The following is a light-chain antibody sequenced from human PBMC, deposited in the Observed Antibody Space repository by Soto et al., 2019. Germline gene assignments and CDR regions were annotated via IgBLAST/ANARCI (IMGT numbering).Light chain of an antibody. CDR3: CSYGAR. Sequence: QSVLTQPASVSGSPGQSITISCTGTSSDIGDYNYVSWYQQHPGKAPKLVIFDVTKRPSGVPDRFSGSKSGNTASLTISGLRSEDEADYYCCSYGARFGGGTKLTVL. CDR2: DVT. CDR1: SSDIGDYNY. J-gene: IGLJ3*02. V-gene: IGLV2-11*01.